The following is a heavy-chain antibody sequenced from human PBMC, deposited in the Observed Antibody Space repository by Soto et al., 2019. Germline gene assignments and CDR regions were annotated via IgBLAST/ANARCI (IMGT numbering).Heavy chain of an antibody. CDR1: GFTVSSNY. CDR2: ISSSSTI. Sequence: PGGSLRLSCAASGFTVSSNYMNWVRQAPGKGLEWVSYISSSSTIYYADSVKGRLTISRDNAKNSLYLQMNSLRAEERAVYYCASADSGYAHGYYYYGMDGWGRGTTVTVSS. D-gene: IGHD5-12*01. V-gene: IGHV3-48*01. CDR3: ASADSGYAHGYYYYGMDG. J-gene: IGHJ6*02.